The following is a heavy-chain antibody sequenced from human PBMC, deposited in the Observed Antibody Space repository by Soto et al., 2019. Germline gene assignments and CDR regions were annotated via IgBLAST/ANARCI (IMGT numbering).Heavy chain of an antibody. D-gene: IGHD5-18*01. CDR1: GYTFSDFD. V-gene: IGHV1-8*01. J-gene: IGHJ6*02. CDR3: ARDESLGPYTAMVPRHSFDGMDV. Sequence: ASVKVSCKASGYTFSDFDINWLRQASGQGPEWMGWMNAKSGDTFFPQRFQGKFNMTWDESTSTAYMELSSLRSEDTAVYYCARDESLGPYTAMVPRHSFDGMDVWGQGTTVTVSS. CDR2: MNAKSGDT.